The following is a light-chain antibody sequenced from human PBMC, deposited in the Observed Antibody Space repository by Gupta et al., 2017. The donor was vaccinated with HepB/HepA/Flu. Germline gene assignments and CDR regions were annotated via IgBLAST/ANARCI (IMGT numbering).Light chain of an antibody. J-gene: IGLJ2*01. Sequence: QSALNQPPSASGSPGQSVTISCTGTSSDVGGYNYVSWYQQPPGKAPKLMIYEVSKRPSGVPDRFSGSKSGNTASLTVSGLQAEDEADYYCSSYAGSNNLVFGGGTKLTVL. V-gene: IGLV2-8*01. CDR3: SSYAGSNNLV. CDR1: SSDVGGYNY. CDR2: EVS.